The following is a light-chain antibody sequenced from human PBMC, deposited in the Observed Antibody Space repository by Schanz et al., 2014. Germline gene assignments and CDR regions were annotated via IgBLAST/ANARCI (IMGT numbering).Light chain of an antibody. J-gene: IGLJ2*01. Sequence: QSALTQPASVSGSPGQSITISCTGTSSDVGSYNLVSWYQQHPGKAPKLMIYEGSKRPSGVSNRISGSKSGNTASLTISGLQAEDEADYYCSSYTSSSGVAFGGGTKLTVL. CDR3: SSYTSSSGVA. CDR1: SSDVGSYNL. CDR2: EGS. V-gene: IGLV2-14*02.